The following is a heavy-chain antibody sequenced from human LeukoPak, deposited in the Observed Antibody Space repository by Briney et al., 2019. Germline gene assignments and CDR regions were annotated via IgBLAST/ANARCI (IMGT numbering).Heavy chain of an antibody. CDR2: IYPGDSDT. D-gene: IGHD3-10*01. J-gene: IGHJ4*02. Sequence: GESLKISCKGSGYSFTVYWIAWVRQMPGKGLEWMGIIYPGDSDTRYSPSFQGQVTISADKSISTTYLQWSSLKASDTAMYYCARWGYYGGNNHGYDYWGQGTLVTVSS. V-gene: IGHV5-51*01. CDR1: GYSFTVYW. CDR3: ARWGYYGGNNHGYDY.